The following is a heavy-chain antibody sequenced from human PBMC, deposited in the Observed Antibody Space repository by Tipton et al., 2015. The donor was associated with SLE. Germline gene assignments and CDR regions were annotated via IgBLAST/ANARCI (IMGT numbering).Heavy chain of an antibody. Sequence: TLSLTCTVSGGSISSYYWSWIRQPAGGGLEWSGRIYTNENTNYNPSLKSRVTMSVDTSKNHFFLKLISVTAADTAVYYCAREFLNPVTTVHYYFDLWGRGTLVTVSS. CDR2: IYTNENT. CDR3: AREFLNPVTTVHYYFDL. D-gene: IGHD4-11*01. V-gene: IGHV4-4*07. CDR1: GGSISSYY. J-gene: IGHJ2*01.